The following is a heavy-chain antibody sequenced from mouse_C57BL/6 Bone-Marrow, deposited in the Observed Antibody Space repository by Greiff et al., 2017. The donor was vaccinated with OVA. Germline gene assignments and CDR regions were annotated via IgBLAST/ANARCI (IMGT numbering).Heavy chain of an antibody. CDR1: GFTFSDYG. Sequence: EVQRVESGGGLVQPGGSLKLSCAASGFTFSDYGMAWVRQAPRKGPEWVAFISNLAYSIYYADTVTGRFTISRENAKNTLYLEMSSLRSEDTAMYYCASNYYGSSPNAMDYWGQGTSVTVSS. V-gene: IGHV5-15*01. CDR3: ASNYYGSSPNAMDY. CDR2: ISNLAYSI. D-gene: IGHD1-1*01. J-gene: IGHJ4*01.